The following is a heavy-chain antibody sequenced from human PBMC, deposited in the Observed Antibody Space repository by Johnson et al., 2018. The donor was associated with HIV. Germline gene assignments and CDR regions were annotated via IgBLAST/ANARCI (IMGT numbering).Heavy chain of an antibody. D-gene: IGHD2-8*01. Sequence: QVLLVESGGGVVQPGGSLRLSCAASGFTFSSYGMHWVRQAPGKGLEWVAFIRYDGSNKYYADSVKGRFTISRDNSKNTLYLQMNSLRAEDTAVYYCAKDNIVLMVGGAFDIWGQGTMVTVSS. CDR3: AKDNIVLMVGGAFDI. J-gene: IGHJ3*02. CDR2: IRYDGSNK. V-gene: IGHV3-30*02. CDR1: GFTFSSYG.